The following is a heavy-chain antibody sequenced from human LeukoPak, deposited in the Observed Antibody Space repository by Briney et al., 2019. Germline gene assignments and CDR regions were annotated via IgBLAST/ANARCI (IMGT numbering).Heavy chain of an antibody. CDR2: ISGGGEYT. Sequence: GPSRGLSCTACGVKGRSVAMGCGRNAPEQGLEWVSSISGGGEYTYYADSVKGRFTISRDNSETPLYLQMNSLGADDTALYYCARTIAQYTNTWLYYYYGLDVWGQGTTVTVSS. CDR3: ARTIAQYTNTWLYYYYGLDV. J-gene: IGHJ6*02. CDR1: GVKGRSVA. D-gene: IGHD6-13*01. V-gene: IGHV3-23*01.